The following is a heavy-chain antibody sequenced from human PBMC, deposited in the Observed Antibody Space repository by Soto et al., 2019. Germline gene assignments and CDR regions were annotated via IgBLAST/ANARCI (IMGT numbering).Heavy chain of an antibody. Sequence: GGSLRLSCAASGFACSSYVMTWVRQAPGKGLEWVSAISDTDASTYYADPGKCRFTISRDNSKNTLYLQMNNRRAEDTAVYYCATVVVTAPGACYVECWGQGTLVTVSS. CDR3: ATVVVTAPGACYVEC. J-gene: IGHJ4*02. V-gene: IGHV3-23*01. D-gene: IGHD2-21*02. CDR2: ISDTDAST. CDR1: GFACSSYV.